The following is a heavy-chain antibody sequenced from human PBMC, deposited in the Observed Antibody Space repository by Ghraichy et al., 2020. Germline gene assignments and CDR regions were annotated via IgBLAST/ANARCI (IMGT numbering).Heavy chain of an antibody. D-gene: IGHD3-10*01. CDR2: IYHSGST. CDR1: GGSISSGGYS. V-gene: IGHV4-30-2*01. CDR3: ARVAGTMVRGVANYYYGMDV. Sequence: LSLTCAVSGGSISSGGYSWSWIRQPPGKGLEWIGYIYHSGSTYYNPSLKSRVTISVDRSKNQFSLKLSSVTAADTAVYYCARVAGTMVRGVANYYYGMDVWGQGTTVTVSS. J-gene: IGHJ6*02.